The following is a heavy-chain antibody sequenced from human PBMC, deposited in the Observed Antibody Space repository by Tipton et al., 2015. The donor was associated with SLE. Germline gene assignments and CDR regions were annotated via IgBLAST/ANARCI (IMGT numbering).Heavy chain of an antibody. CDR3: ARVTATGYYYDSSGQGAFDI. J-gene: IGHJ3*02. CDR1: GGSFSGSYY. V-gene: IGHV4-61*09. Sequence: LRLSCAVYGGSFSGSYYWSWIRQPAGEGLEWIGYTYTSVSTNYTPSLKSRVTISVDTSKNQFSLKLSSVTAADTAVYYCARVTATGYYYDSSGQGAFDIWCHGTMVIVAS. D-gene: IGHD3-22*01. CDR2: TYTSVST.